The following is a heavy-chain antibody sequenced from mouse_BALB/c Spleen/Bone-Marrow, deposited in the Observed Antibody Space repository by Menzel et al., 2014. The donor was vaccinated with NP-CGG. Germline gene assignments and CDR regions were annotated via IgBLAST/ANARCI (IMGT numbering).Heavy chain of an antibody. J-gene: IGHJ3*01. V-gene: IGHV14-3*02. D-gene: IGHD2-14*01. Sequence: VHVKQSGAELVKPGASVKLSCIASGFNIKDTYMHWVKQRPEQGLEWIGRIDPANGNTKYDPKFQGKATITTDTSSNTAYLQLRSLTSEDTAVYYCARYDYRYSWFAYWGQGTLVTVSA. CDR3: ARYDYRYSWFAY. CDR2: IDPANGNT. CDR1: GFNIKDTY.